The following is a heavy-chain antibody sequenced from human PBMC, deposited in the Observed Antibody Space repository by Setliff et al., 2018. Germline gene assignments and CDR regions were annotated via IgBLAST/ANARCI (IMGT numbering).Heavy chain of an antibody. CDR1: GGSISSGDYY. CDR2: IYYSGNT. V-gene: IGHV4-30-4*08. D-gene: IGHD3-10*01. Sequence: TSETLSLTCTVSGGSISSGDYYWTWIRQPPGKGLEWIGFIYYSGNTFYNPSLKSRLTISVDTSKNPFSLKLSSVTAADTAVYYCARQLYYYGTPGYFDYWGQGTLVTSPQ. J-gene: IGHJ4*02. CDR3: ARQLYYYGTPGYFDY.